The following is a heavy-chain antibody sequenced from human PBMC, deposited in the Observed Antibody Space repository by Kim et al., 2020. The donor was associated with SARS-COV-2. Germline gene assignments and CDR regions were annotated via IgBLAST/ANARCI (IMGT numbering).Heavy chain of an antibody. V-gene: IGHV3-23*01. Sequence: SVKGRFTISRDNSKTTLYLQMNSLRAEDTAVYYCAKDNTGWEPLPTVFDYWGQGTLVTVSS. D-gene: IGHD1-26*01. CDR3: AKDNTGWEPLPTVFDY. J-gene: IGHJ4*02.